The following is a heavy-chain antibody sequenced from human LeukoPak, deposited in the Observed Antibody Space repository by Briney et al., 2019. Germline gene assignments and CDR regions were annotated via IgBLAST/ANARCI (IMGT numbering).Heavy chain of an antibody. Sequence: GGSLRLSCAASGFTFSSYAMSWVRQAPGKGLEWVSGISGSAYSTYYAESVKGRFTISRDNSKNTLYLQMNSLRAEDTAVYYCARERFLEWFGAFDIWGQGTMVTVSS. D-gene: IGHD3-3*01. J-gene: IGHJ3*02. CDR2: ISGSAYST. CDR3: ARERFLEWFGAFDI. V-gene: IGHV3-23*01. CDR1: GFTFSSYA.